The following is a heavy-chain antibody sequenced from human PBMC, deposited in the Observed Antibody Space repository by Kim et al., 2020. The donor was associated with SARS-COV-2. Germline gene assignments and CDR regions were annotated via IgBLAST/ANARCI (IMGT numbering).Heavy chain of an antibody. Sequence: SVKGRFTNSRDNSKTTLYLQMNSLRAEDTAVYYCAKTPLYSSGWSYFDYWGQGTLVTVSS. J-gene: IGHJ4*02. V-gene: IGHV3-23*01. CDR3: AKTPLYSSGWSYFDY. D-gene: IGHD6-19*01.